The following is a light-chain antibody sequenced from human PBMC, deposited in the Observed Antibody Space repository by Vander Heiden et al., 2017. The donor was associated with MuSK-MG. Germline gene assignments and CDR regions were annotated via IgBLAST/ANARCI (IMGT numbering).Light chain of an antibody. CDR3: SSYTSSDTLV. CDR2: DVT. CDR1: SSDIGGFKY. J-gene: IGLJ3*02. Sequence: QSALTQTASVSGSPGQSITISCTKSSSDIGGFKYVSWYQQHPGRAPKLMIYDVTNRPSGVSNRFSGSKSGNTASLTISGLQAADEADYYCSSYTSSDTLVFGGGTKLTVL. V-gene: IGLV2-14*03.